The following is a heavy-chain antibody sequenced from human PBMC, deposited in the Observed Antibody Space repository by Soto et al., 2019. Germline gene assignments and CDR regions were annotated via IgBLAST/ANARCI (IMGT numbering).Heavy chain of an antibody. V-gene: IGHV3-48*02. CDR2: ISSSSSTI. CDR3: ARLPTPSDTDTVTAPSYYYYYYGMDV. D-gene: IGHD4-17*01. Sequence: GGSLRLSCAASGFTFSSYSMNWVRQAPGKGLEWVSYISSSSSTIYYADSVKGRFTISRDNAKNSLYLQMNSLRDEDTAVYYCARLPTPSDTDTVTAPSYYYYYYGMDVWGQGTTVTVSS. CDR1: GFTFSSYS. J-gene: IGHJ6*02.